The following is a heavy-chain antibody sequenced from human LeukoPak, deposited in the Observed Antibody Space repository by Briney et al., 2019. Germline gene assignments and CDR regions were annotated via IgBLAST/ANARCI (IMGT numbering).Heavy chain of an antibody. Sequence: GGSLRLSCAASGFTFSSYSMSWVRQAPGKGLEWVSAISGSGGSTYYADSVKGRFTISRDNSKNTLYLQMNSLRAEDTAVYYCAKDLMGATTPYYFDYWGQGTLVTVSS. CDR3: AKDLMGATTPYYFDY. J-gene: IGHJ4*02. D-gene: IGHD1-26*01. V-gene: IGHV3-23*01. CDR2: ISGSGGST. CDR1: GFTFSSYS.